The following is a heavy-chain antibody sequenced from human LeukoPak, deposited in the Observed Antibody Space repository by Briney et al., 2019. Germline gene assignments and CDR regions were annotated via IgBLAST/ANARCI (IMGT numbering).Heavy chain of an antibody. V-gene: IGHV3-30*04. J-gene: IGHJ6*03. Sequence: GRSLRLSCAVSGFTLTNYAVHRVRQAPGKGLEWLAVMSNDGKNKYLADSVKGRLSVSRDISKDTLYLQMDSLRAEDTAVYYCAREGHSDLLTGYSPVEYYYYMDVWGKGTTVTVSS. CDR2: MSNDGKNK. CDR3: AREGHSDLLTGYSPVEYYYYMDV. CDR1: GFTLTNYA. D-gene: IGHD3-9*01.